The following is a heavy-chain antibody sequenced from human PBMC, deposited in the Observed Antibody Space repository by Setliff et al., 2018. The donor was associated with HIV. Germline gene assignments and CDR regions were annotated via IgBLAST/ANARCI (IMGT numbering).Heavy chain of an antibody. CDR3: ATSPRGTYYDILTGLPRGYFDP. V-gene: IGHV1-69*13. J-gene: IGHJ5*02. CDR2: IIPIYGTV. D-gene: IGHD3-9*01. Sequence: GASVKVSCKASGGTFSRLAISWVRQAPGQGLEWMGGIIPIYGTVNYAQKFQGRVTITADESTTTAYMELSSPRSEDTAVYYCATSPRGTYYDILTGLPRGYFDPWGQGTQVTVPQ. CDR1: GGTFSRLA.